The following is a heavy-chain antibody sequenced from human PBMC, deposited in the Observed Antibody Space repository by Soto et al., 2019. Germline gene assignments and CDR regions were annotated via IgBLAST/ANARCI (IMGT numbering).Heavy chain of an antibody. CDR1: GFSFTNFA. V-gene: IGHV3-23*01. CDR3: AKDDFTDRGDDYFDY. CDR2: IGASGDIT. Sequence: PVGSLRLSCAASGFSFTNFAMSWVRQAPGKGLEWVAGIGASGDITWYADSVKGRLSISRDNSKNTLYLQLNSLRFEDTAVYYCAKDDFTDRGDDYFDYWGPGTLVTAPQ. J-gene: IGHJ4*02. D-gene: IGHD2-21*02.